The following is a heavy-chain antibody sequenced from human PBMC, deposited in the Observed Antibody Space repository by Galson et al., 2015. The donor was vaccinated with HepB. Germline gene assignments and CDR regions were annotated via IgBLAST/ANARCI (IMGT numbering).Heavy chain of an antibody. CDR1: GFSFSDYY. D-gene: IGHD5-18*01. CDR3: ARSPDTAMVNFDY. Sequence: SLRLSCAASGFSFSDYYMNWIRQAPGKGLEWVSHISNMGSTISYADSVKGRFTISRDNAKNSLYLQMNSLRADDTAVYYCARSPDTAMVNFDYWGLGTLVTVSS. J-gene: IGHJ4*02. V-gene: IGHV3-11*01. CDR2: ISNMGSTI.